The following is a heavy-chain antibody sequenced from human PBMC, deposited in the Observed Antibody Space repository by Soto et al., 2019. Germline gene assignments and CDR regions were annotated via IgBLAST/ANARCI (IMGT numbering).Heavy chain of an antibody. D-gene: IGHD6-19*01. Sequence: GGSLRLSCAASGFTFSSYGMHWVRQAPGKGLEWVAVIWYDGSNKYYADSVKGRFTISRDNSKNTLYLQMNSLRAEDTAVYYCARGVRSGWPRPGGMDVWGQGTTVTVSS. J-gene: IGHJ6*02. CDR2: IWYDGSNK. CDR3: ARGVRSGWPRPGGMDV. CDR1: GFTFSSYG. V-gene: IGHV3-33*01.